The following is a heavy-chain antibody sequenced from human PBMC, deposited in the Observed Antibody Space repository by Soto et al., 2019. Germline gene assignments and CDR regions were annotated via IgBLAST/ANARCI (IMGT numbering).Heavy chain of an antibody. CDR3: ARLGDYYDSSGYWPPFDY. CDR2: IYSGGST. J-gene: IGHJ4*02. D-gene: IGHD3-22*01. CDR1: GLTVSSNY. Sequence: GGSLRLSCAASGLTVSSNYMSWVRQAPGKGLEWVSVIYSGGSTYYADSVKGRFTISRDNSKNTLYLQMNSLRAEDTAVYYCARLGDYYDSSGYWPPFDYWGQGTLVTVSS. V-gene: IGHV3-66*04.